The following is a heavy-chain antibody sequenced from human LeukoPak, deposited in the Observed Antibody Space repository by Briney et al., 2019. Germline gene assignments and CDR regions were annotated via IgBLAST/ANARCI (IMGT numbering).Heavy chain of an antibody. J-gene: IGHJ4*02. CDR1: GFTFSSYV. Sequence: PGGSLRLSCVASGFTFSSYVMSWVRQAPGKGLEWVSTISGSGGSTYYADSVKGQFTISRDNSKNTLYLQMNSLRVEDTAVYYCARLSRNWDNDYWGQGTLVTVSS. D-gene: IGHD1/OR15-1a*01. V-gene: IGHV3-23*01. CDR2: ISGSGGST. CDR3: ARLSRNWDNDY.